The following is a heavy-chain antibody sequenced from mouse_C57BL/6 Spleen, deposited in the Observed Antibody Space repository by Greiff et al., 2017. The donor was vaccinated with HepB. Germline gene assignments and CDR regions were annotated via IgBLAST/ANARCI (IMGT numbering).Heavy chain of an antibody. CDR2: INPYNGGT. V-gene: IGHV1-19*01. J-gene: IGHJ3*01. CDR1: GYTFTDYY. Sequence: VQLQQSGPVLVKPGASVKMSCKASGYTFTDYYMNWVKQSQGKSLEWIGVINPYNGGTSYNQKFKGKATLTVDKSSSTAYMELNSLTSEDSAVYYCAKGRELLQFAYWGQGTLVTVSA. D-gene: IGHD1-1*01. CDR3: AKGRELLQFAY.